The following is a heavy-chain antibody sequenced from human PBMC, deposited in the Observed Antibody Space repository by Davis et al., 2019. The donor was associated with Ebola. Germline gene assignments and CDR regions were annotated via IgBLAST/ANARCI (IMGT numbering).Heavy chain of an antibody. CDR3: ARSPLRYFDC. CDR2: VNSASTYT. D-gene: IGHD3-9*01. J-gene: IGHJ4*03. Sequence: GGSLRLSCAASGFTFSSYAMSWARQAPGKGLEWVSAVNSASTYTYYADSVKGRFTISRDNAKNTLYLQMNSLRAEDTAVYYCARSPLRYFDCWGQGTTVTVSS. V-gene: IGHV3-23*01. CDR1: GFTFSSYA.